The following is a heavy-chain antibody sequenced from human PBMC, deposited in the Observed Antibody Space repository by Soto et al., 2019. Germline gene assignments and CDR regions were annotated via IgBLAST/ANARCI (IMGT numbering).Heavy chain of an antibody. J-gene: IGHJ6*03. V-gene: IGHV3-21*02. CDR1: GVSFISYS. Sequence: EVQLVESGGGLVKPGGSLRLSCAASGVSFISYSMNWVRQAPGKGLEWVSSINEDSSYIYYAHSLRGRFTISRDNAKDSLYLQMNSLRAEDTAVYYCVRDFGWYFRSGYMDVWGDGATVTVSS. CDR2: INEDSSYI. CDR3: VRDFGWYFRSGYMDV. D-gene: IGHD3-3*01.